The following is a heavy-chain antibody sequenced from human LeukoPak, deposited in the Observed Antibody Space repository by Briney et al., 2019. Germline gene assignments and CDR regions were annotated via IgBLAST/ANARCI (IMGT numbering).Heavy chain of an antibody. CDR3: ARGGLAVPDY. CDR1: GGSISSYY. V-gene: IGHV4-59*01. CDR2: IYYSGST. Sequence: PSETLSLTCPVSGGSISSYYWSWIRQPPRKGLEWIGYIYYSGSTNYNPSLKSRVTISRDTSKNQFSLKLSSVTAADTAVYYCARGGLAVPDYWGQGTLVTVSS. D-gene: IGHD3-10*01. J-gene: IGHJ4*02.